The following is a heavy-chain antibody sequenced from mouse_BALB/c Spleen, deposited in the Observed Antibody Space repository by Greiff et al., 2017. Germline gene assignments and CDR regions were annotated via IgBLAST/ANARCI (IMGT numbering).Heavy chain of an antibody. V-gene: IGHV1S81*02. CDR1: GYTFTSYW. J-gene: IGHJ2*01. CDR3: ARAYGYAY. Sequence: VQLQQPGAELVKPGASVKLSCKASGYTFTSYWMHWVKQRPGQGLEWIGEINPSNGRTNYNEKFKSKATLTVDKSSSTAYMQLSSLTSEDSAVYYCARAYGYAYWGQGTTLTVSS. D-gene: IGHD1-2*01. CDR2: INPSNGRT.